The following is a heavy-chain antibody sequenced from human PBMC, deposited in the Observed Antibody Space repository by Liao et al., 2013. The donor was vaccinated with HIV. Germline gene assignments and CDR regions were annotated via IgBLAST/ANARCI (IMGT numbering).Heavy chain of an antibody. CDR2: INHSGST. CDR3: ARWPPMTVVVTPDAFDI. CDR1: GGSFSGYY. Sequence: QVQLQQWGAGLLKPSETLSLTCAVYGGSFSGYYWSWIRQPPGKGLEWIGEINHSGSTNYNPSLKSRVTISVDTSKNQFSLKLSSVTAADTAVYYCARWPPMTVVVTPDAFDIWGQGTLVTVSS. V-gene: IGHV4-34*01. J-gene: IGHJ3*02. D-gene: IGHD3-22*01.